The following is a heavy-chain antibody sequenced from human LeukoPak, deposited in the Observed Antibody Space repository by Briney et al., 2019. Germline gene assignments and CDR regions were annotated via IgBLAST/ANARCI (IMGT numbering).Heavy chain of an antibody. CDR1: GFTFSSYS. Sequence: GGSLRLTCAASGFTFSSYSMNWVRQAPGKGLEWVSSISSSSSYIYYADSLKGRFTISRDNAKNSLYLQMNSLRAEDTAVYYCASVGAKELDYWGQGTLVTVSS. D-gene: IGHD1-26*01. V-gene: IGHV3-21*01. J-gene: IGHJ4*02. CDR3: ASVGAKELDY. CDR2: ISSSSSYI.